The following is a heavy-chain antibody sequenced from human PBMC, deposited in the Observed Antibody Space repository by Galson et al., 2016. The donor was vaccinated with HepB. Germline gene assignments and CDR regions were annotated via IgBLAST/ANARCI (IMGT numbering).Heavy chain of an antibody. Sequence: SLRLSCAASGLTVSSNYMSWVRQAPGKGLEWVSVIHSGGTTFYAVSVQGRFLISRDSSKNTLFLQMNSVRDEDTAVYYGTRHVLKTIYGQYYGMDVWGLGTTVTVSS. J-gene: IGHJ6*02. D-gene: IGHD2/OR15-2a*01. V-gene: IGHV3-53*01. CDR2: IHSGGTT. CDR1: GLTVSSNY. CDR3: TRHVLKTIYGQYYGMDV.